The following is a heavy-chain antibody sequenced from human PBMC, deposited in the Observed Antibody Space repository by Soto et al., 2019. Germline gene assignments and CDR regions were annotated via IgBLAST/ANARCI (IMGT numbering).Heavy chain of an antibody. CDR2: ISAYNGNT. J-gene: IGHJ4*02. D-gene: IGHD6-19*01. Sequence: APAKVSCKASGYTFTSHGISWVRQAPGHGLEWMGWISAYNGNTNYAQKLQGRVTMTTDTSTSTAYMELRSLRSDDTAVYYCARQTFLGRVAGPNCWGQGTLVPVSS. CDR3: ARQTFLGRVAGPNC. V-gene: IGHV1-18*04. CDR1: GYTFTSHG.